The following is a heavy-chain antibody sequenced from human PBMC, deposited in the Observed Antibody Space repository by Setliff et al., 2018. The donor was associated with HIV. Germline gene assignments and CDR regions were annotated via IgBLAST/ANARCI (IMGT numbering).Heavy chain of an antibody. Sequence: PSETLSLTCAVYGGPLSSYYWNWIRQPPGKGLEWIGDIDYRGSTNYNPSLKSRATISVDTSKNQFSLKVTSVTAADTAVYYCTRHAGRENQLPHTYYHYMDVWGKGATVTVSS. V-gene: IGHV4-59*08. J-gene: IGHJ6*03. CDR2: IDYRGST. CDR3: TRHAGRENQLPHTYYHYMDV. D-gene: IGHD2-2*01. CDR1: GGPLSSYY.